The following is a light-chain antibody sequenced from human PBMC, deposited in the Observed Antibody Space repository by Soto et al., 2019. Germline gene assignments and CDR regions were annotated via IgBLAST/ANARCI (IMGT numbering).Light chain of an antibody. J-gene: IGKJ1*01. CDR1: QSLVSSDGNIY. CDR2: GAS. CDR3: QQYNNWPPVT. Sequence: VMTQSPLSLPVTLGQPASISCRSSQSLVSSDGNIYLSWYQQKPGQAPRLLIYGASTRATGIPARFSGSGSGTEFTLTISSLQSEDFAVYYCQQYNNWPPVTFGQGTKVDIK. V-gene: IGKV3-15*01.